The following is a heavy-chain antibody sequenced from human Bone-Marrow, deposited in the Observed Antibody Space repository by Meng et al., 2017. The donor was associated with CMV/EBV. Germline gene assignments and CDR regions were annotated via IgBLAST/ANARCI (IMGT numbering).Heavy chain of an antibody. Sequence: GGSLRLSCAASGFTFSSYSMNWVRQAPGKGLEWVSSISSSSSYIYYADSVKGRFTISRDNAKNSLYLQMNSLRAEDTAVYYCARSLLEGYYFDYWGQGTLVTVSS. CDR1: GFTFSSYS. CDR3: ARSLLEGYYFDY. V-gene: IGHV3-21*04. D-gene: IGHD3-3*01. CDR2: ISSSSSYI. J-gene: IGHJ4*02.